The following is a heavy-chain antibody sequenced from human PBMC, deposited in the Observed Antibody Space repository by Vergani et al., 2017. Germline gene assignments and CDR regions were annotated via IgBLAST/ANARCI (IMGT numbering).Heavy chain of an antibody. CDR2: IYHSGNT. CDR1: GYSINSGYY. CDR3: AGHSRAHCVSTSCYWPLPLRY. J-gene: IGHJ4*02. D-gene: IGHD2-2*01. V-gene: IGHV4-38-2*02. Sequence: QLQLQESGSGLVKPSETLSLTCTVSGYSINSGYYWGWIRQPPGKGLEWIATIYHSGNTYYNPSLKSRVTISVDTSRNHFSLNLTSVTAADTAMYYCAGHSRAHCVSTSCYWPLPLRYWGQGALVTVSS.